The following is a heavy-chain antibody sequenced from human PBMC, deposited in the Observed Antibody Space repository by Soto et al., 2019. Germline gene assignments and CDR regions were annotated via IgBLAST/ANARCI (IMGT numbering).Heavy chain of an antibody. Sequence: QVQLVQSGAEVREPGASVKVSCKASGYSFTSLDINWVRQTTGQGLEGMGWMQPSSGRTGYAQKVQGRVTMTRDTYINTVYVELRSRSSDDAAFYYCARGGSALVDYWGQGTLVTVSS. CDR1: GYSFTSLD. J-gene: IGHJ4*02. CDR3: ARGGSALVDY. V-gene: IGHV1-8*01. D-gene: IGHD3-16*02. CDR2: MQPSSGRT.